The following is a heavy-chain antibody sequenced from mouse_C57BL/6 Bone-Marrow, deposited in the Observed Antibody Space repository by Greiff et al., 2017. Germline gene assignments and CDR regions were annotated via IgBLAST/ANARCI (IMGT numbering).Heavy chain of an antibody. CDR2: IYPSDSET. Sequence: VQLQQPGAELVRPGSSVKLSCKASGYTFTSYWMDWVKQRPGQGLEWIGNIYPSDSETHYNQKFKDKATLTVDKSSSTAYMQLSRLTSEDSAVYYGARWRPYYFDYWGQGTTLTVSS. CDR3: ARWRPYYFDY. CDR1: GYTFTSYW. V-gene: IGHV1-61*01. J-gene: IGHJ2*01.